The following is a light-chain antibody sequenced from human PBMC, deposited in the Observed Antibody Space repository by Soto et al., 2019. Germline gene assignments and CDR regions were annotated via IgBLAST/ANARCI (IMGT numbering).Light chain of an antibody. CDR2: DVS. CDR3: CSYAGNNIVI. J-gene: IGLJ2*01. V-gene: IGLV2-11*01. Sequence: QSALTQPPSVSGSPGQSVSISCTGTSSDVGNYNYVSWYQQHPGKAPKLMIFDVSRRPSGVPDRFSGSKSGNTASLTISGLQAEDEADYYCCSYAGNNIVIFGGGTNLTVL. CDR1: SSDVGNYNY.